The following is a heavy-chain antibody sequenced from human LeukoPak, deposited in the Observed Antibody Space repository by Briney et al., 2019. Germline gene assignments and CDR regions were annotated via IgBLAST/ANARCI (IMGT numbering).Heavy chain of an antibody. CDR2: INWNGGST. V-gene: IGHV3-20*04. J-gene: IGHJ4*02. CDR1: GFTFDDYG. D-gene: IGHD1-26*01. CDR3: ARERGGYSGSYHGDYFDY. Sequence: PGGSLRLSCAASGFTFDDYGMSWVRQAPGKGLEWVSGINWNGGSTGYADSVKGRFTISRDNAKNSLYLQMSSLRAEDTALYYCARERGGYSGSYHGDYFDYWGQGTLVTVSS.